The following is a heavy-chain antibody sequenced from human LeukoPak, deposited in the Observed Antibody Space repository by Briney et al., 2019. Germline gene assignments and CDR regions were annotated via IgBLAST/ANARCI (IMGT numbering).Heavy chain of an antibody. CDR2: ISWNSGSI. J-gene: IGHJ6*03. CDR3: AKDLLGYCSSTSCRSPMDV. V-gene: IGHV3-9*01. CDR1: GFTFDDYG. D-gene: IGHD2-2*01. Sequence: GGSLRLSCAASGFTFDDYGMHWVRQAPGKGLEWASGISWNSGSIGYADSVKGRFTISRDNAKNSLYLQMNSLRAEDTALYYCAKDLLGYCSSTSCRSPMDVWGKGTTVTVSS.